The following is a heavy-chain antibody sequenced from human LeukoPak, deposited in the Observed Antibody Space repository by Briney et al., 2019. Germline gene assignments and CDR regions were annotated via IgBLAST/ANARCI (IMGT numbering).Heavy chain of an antibody. D-gene: IGHD3-10*01. J-gene: IGHJ4*02. CDR1: GYTFTNYG. CDR2: ISYNGNT. V-gene: IGHV1-18*01. Sequence: GASVKVSCKASGYTFTNYGISWVRQAPGQGLEWMGWISYNGNTNYAQKLQGRVTMTTDTSTSTAYMELRSLRSDDTAVYYCAREPITMVRGVIIYYFDYWGQGTLVTVSS. CDR3: AREPITMVRGVIIYYFDY.